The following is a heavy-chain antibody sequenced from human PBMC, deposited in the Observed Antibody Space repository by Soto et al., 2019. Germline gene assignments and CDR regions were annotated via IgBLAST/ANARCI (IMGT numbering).Heavy chain of an antibody. CDR1: GFTFSNYA. J-gene: IGHJ4*02. Sequence: QVQLVESGGGVVQPGRSLRLSCAASGFTFSNYAMHWVRQAPGKGLEWVAVISYDGSNKYYADSVKGRFTISRDNSKNTLFLQMNSRRAWDTAVYYCAREPAYYYDSSGYSVPFGYWGQGTLVTVSS. CDR2: ISYDGSNK. D-gene: IGHD3-22*01. CDR3: AREPAYYYDSSGYSVPFGY. V-gene: IGHV3-30-3*01.